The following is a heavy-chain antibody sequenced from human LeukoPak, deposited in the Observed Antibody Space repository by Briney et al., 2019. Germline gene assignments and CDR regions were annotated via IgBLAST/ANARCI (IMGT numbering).Heavy chain of an antibody. D-gene: IGHD2-21*02. V-gene: IGHV1-46*01. CDR2: INPSGGST. CDR3: ARCLRGGDFVAQDAFDI. Sequence: GASVKVSCKASGYSFTSYYIHWVRQAPGQGLEWMGIINPSGGSTSYAQKFQGRVTMTRDTSTGTLYMELSSLRSEDTAVYYCARCLRGGDFVAQDAFDIWGQGTMVTVSS. J-gene: IGHJ3*02. CDR1: GYSFTSYY.